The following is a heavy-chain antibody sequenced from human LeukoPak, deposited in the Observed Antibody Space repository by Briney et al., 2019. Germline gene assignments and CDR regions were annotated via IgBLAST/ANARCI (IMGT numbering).Heavy chain of an antibody. CDR1: GGSFSGYY. D-gene: IGHD3-16*02. CDR2: INHSGST. CDR3: ARAGVGDYDYVWWSYRPINFDY. J-gene: IGHJ4*02. V-gene: IGHV4-34*01. Sequence: SETLSLTCAVYGGSFSGYYWSWIRQPPGKGLEWIGEINHSGSTNYNPSLKSRVTISVDTSKNQFSLKLSSVTAADTAVYYCARAGVGDYDYVWWSYRPINFDYWGQGTLVTVSS.